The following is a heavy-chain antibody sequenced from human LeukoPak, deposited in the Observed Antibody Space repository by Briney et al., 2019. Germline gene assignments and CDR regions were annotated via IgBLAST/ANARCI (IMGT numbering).Heavy chain of an antibody. D-gene: IGHD4-23*01. V-gene: IGHV2-70*04. J-gene: IGHJ4*02. CDR2: IDWDDDK. CDR1: GFSLSTSGMR. CDR3: ARNFGGNPFDY. Sequence: SGPALVKPTQTLTLTCTFSGFSLSTSGMRVSWIRQPPGKALEWLAHIDWDDDKFYSTSLKTRLTISKDTSKNQVVLTMANMDPVDTATYYCARNFGGNPFDYWGQGTLVTVSS.